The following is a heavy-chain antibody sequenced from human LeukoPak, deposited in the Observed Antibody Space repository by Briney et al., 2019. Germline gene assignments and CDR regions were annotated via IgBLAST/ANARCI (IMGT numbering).Heavy chain of an antibody. CDR3: ARPKLGYCSSVTCSAPNYYFDY. J-gene: IGHJ4*02. Sequence: PGESLRLSCAASKFTFSSYGMNWVRQAPGKGLEWVSYISSSGSTIYYADSVKGRFTISRDNTKRSLYLQMDSLRAEDTAVYYCARPKLGYCSSVTCSAPNYYFDYWGQGTLVTVSS. D-gene: IGHD2-2*01. CDR1: KFTFSSYG. CDR2: ISSSGSTI. V-gene: IGHV3-48*01.